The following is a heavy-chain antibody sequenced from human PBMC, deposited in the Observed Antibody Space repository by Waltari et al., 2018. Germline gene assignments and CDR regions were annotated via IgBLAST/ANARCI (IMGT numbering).Heavy chain of an antibody. CDR3: ARYVELDYYGMDV. J-gene: IGHJ6*02. D-gene: IGHD1-26*01. CDR2: ISSSSSYI. Sequence: EVQLVESGGGLVKPGGSLRLSCAASGFTFSSYRMNWVRQAPGKGLEWVSSISSSSSYIYYADSVKGRFTISRDNAKNSLYLQMNSLRAEDTAVYYCARYVELDYYGMDVWGQGTTVTVSS. CDR1: GFTFSSYR. V-gene: IGHV3-21*01.